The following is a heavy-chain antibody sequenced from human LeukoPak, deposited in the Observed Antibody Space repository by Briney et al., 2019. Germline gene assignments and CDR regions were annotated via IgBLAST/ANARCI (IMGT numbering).Heavy chain of an antibody. CDR1: GYTFTSYY. V-gene: IGHV1-24*01. Sequence: ASVKVSCKASGYTFTSYYMHWVRQAPGKGLEWMGGFDPEDGETIYAQKFQGRVTMTEDTSTDTAYMELSSLRSEDTAVYYCAVVAGGSTAFDPWGQGTLVTVSS. CDR2: FDPEDGET. D-gene: IGHD2-21*02. J-gene: IGHJ5*02. CDR3: AVVAGGSTAFDP.